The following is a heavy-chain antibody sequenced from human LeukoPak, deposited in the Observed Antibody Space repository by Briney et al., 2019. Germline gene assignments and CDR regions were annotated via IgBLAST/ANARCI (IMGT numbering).Heavy chain of an antibody. Sequence: GASVKVSCKASGYTFTSYYMHWVRQAPGQGLEWMGIINPSGGSTSYAQKFQGRVTMTRDTSTSTVYMELSSLRSEDTAVYYCARERTLAAAGTSDAFDIWGQGTMVTVSP. CDR1: GYTFTSYY. D-gene: IGHD6-13*01. V-gene: IGHV1-46*01. CDR3: ARERTLAAAGTSDAFDI. J-gene: IGHJ3*02. CDR2: INPSGGST.